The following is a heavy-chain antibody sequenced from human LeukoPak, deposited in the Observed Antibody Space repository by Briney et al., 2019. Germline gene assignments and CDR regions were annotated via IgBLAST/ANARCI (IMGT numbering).Heavy chain of an antibody. V-gene: IGHV1-46*01. Sequence: ASVKVSCKASGYTFTSYYMHWVRQAPGQGLEWMGIINPSGGSTSYAQKFQGRVTMTRDMSTSTDYMELSSLISEDTAVYYCARMEMATAIFDYWGQGTLVTVSS. D-gene: IGHD5-24*01. J-gene: IGHJ4*02. CDR3: ARMEMATAIFDY. CDR1: GYTFTSYY. CDR2: INPSGGST.